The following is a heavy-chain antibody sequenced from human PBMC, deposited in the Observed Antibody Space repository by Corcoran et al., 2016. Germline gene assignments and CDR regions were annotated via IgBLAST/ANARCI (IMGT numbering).Heavy chain of an antibody. V-gene: IGHV1-46*02. D-gene: IGHD6-19*01. CDR1: GFILNNYH. CDR2: INISVLTT. Sequence: QVQLVQSGAEVKRPGASAKVTCRASGFILNNYHIHLVRQAPVQGLEWIGIINISVLTTNYAQKFQCRVTMTRDTSTNTVYMELGSLTSEDTAVYFCASVFTSGWQDDLWGQGSRVTVSS. CDR3: ASVFTSGWQDDL. J-gene: IGHJ5*02.